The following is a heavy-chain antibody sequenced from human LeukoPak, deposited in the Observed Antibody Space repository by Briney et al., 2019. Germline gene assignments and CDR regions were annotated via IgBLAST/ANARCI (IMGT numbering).Heavy chain of an antibody. D-gene: IGHD3-10*01. J-gene: IGHJ4*02. V-gene: IGHV3-30-3*01. CDR3: AKVNDYYGSGSYYNVHY. Sequence: PGGSLRLSCAASGFTFSSYTMHWVRQAPGKGLEWVAVISYDGSNKYYADSVKGRFTISRDNSKNTLYLQMNSLRAEDTAVYYCAKVNDYYGSGSYYNVHYWGQGTLVTVSS. CDR2: ISYDGSNK. CDR1: GFTFSSYT.